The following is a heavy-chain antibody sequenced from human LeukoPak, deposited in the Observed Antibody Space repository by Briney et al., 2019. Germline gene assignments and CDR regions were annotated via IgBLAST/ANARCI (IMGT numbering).Heavy chain of an antibody. CDR3: ARDQYTTYYYYCIDV. J-gene: IGHJ6*02. CDR2: IWYDGSNQ. CDR1: GFTFSFYG. V-gene: IGHV3-33*01. D-gene: IGHD2-2*02. Sequence: GGSLRLSCAASGFTFSFYGMHWVRQAPGKGLEWVAVIWYDGSNQYYADSVKGRFTISRDNSKNTLYLQMNRLRAEDTAVYYCARDQYTTYYYYCIDVWGQGTTVTVSS.